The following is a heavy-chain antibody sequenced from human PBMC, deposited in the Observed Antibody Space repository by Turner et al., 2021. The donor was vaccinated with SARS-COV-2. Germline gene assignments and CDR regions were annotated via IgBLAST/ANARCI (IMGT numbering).Heavy chain of an antibody. CDR1: GFTFISYS. CDR2: ISSSSSYI. D-gene: IGHD3-22*01. J-gene: IGHJ3*02. CDR3: ARARWHYYDSSGYYPDAFDI. V-gene: IGHV3-21*01. Sequence: VQLVESGGGLVKPGGSLRLSCAASGFTFISYSMNWVRQAPGKGLEWVSSISSSSSYIYYADSVKGRFTISRDNAKNSLYLQMNSLRAEDTAVYYCARARWHYYDSSGYYPDAFDIWGQGTMVTVSS.